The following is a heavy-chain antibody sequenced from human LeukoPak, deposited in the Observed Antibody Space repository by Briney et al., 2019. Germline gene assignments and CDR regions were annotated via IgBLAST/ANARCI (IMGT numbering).Heavy chain of an antibody. V-gene: IGHV3-33*01. CDR2: IWYDGSNK. Sequence: GGSLRLSCAASGFTFSSYGMHWVRQAPGKGLEWVAVIWYDGSNKYYADSVKGRFTISRDNAKNSLYLQMNSLRAEDTAVYYCARRGDGYNSDAFDIWGQGTMVTVSS. CDR1: GFTFSSYG. D-gene: IGHD5-24*01. CDR3: ARRGDGYNSDAFDI. J-gene: IGHJ3*02.